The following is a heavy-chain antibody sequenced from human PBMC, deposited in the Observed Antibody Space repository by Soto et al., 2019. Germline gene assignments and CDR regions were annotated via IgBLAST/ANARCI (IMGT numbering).Heavy chain of an antibody. CDR2: INHSGST. J-gene: IGHJ4*02. V-gene: IGHV4-34*01. CDR1: GGSFSGYY. D-gene: IGHD3-10*01. CDR3: ARGGRSMVRGVIAY. Sequence: PSETLSLTCAVYGGSFSGYYWSWIRQPPGKGLEWIGEINHSGSTNYNPSLKSRVTISVDTSKNQFPLKLSSVTAADTAVYYCARGGRSMVRGVIAYWGQGTLVTVSS.